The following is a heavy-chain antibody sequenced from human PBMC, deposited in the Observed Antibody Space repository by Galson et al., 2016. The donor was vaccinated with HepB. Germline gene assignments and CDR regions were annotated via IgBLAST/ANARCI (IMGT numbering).Heavy chain of an antibody. Sequence: SLRLSCAGSGFTLSDYYMTWIRQAPGKGLEWLSYISSSSIYTNYADSVKGRFTISRDNAKNSLYLQMNSLRAEDTAVYYCARGYSNLDYWGQGTLVTVSS. J-gene: IGHJ4*02. D-gene: IGHD4-11*01. CDR2: ISSSSIYT. V-gene: IGHV3-11*06. CDR1: GFTLSDYY. CDR3: ARGYSNLDY.